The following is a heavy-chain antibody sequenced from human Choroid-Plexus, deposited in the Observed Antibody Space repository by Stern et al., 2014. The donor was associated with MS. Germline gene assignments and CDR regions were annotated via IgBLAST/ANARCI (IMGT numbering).Heavy chain of an antibody. D-gene: IGHD2/OR15-2a*01. CDR3: AKDRQYLTYFFDH. V-gene: IGHV3-30*18. CDR1: GFTFGSCA. Sequence: VQLLESGGGLVQPGRPLRLSCVASGFTFGSCAMHLVRQAPGKGLAWVAGGSYDGSNKYYADSVKGRFTISRDNSQNTLYMQMSSLRPEDTAVYYCAKDRQYLTYFFDHWGQGSLVTVSS. J-gene: IGHJ5*02. CDR2: GSYDGSNK.